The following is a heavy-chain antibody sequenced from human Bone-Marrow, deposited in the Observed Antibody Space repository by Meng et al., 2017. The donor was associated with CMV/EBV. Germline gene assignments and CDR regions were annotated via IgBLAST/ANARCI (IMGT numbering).Heavy chain of an antibody. V-gene: IGHV3-53*05. CDR1: GFTVSSNY. CDR2: IYSGGST. CDR3: AKDIRSSGGGYYYGMDV. D-gene: IGHD3-16*01. Sequence: GGSLRLSCAASGFTVSSNYMSWVRQAPGKGLEWVSVIYSGGSTYYADSVKGRFTISRDNSKNSLYLQMNSLRAEDTALYYCAKDIRSSGGGYYYGMDVWGQGTTVTVSS. J-gene: IGHJ6*02.